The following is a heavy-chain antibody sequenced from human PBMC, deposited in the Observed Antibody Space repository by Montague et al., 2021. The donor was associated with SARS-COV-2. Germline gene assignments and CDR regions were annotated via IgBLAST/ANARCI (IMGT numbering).Heavy chain of an antibody. CDR3: GGTWDYFSPVDD. CDR1: GGSISSREW. J-gene: IGHJ6*02. D-gene: IGHD3-3*01. V-gene: IGHV4-4*02. CDR2: IHQSESGRT. Sequence: SETLSLTCAVSGGSISSREWWSWVRQPPGKGLEWIGEIHQSESGRTNYNPSLKSRVTISIDQSKNYFSLNLTSMTAADTAVYYCGGTWDYFSPVDDWGQGTTVIVSS.